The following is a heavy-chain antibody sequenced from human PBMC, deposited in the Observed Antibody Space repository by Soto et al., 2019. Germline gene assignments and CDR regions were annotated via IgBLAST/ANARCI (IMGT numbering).Heavy chain of an antibody. V-gene: IGHV3-30*18. D-gene: IGHD6-19*01. CDR3: AKDRFRIAVAAHFDY. Sequence: QVQLVESGGGVVQPGRSLRLSCAASGFTFGSYGMHWVRQAPGKGLEWVAVISYDGSNKYYADSVKGRFTISRDNSKNTLYLQMNSLRAEDTAVYYCAKDRFRIAVAAHFDYWGQGTLVTDSS. CDR2: ISYDGSNK. J-gene: IGHJ4*02. CDR1: GFTFGSYG.